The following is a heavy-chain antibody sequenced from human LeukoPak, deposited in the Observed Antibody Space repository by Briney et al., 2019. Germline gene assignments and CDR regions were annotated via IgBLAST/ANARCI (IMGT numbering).Heavy chain of an antibody. CDR1: GFTFSNYA. J-gene: IGHJ6*03. CDR3: AKGLGYCSSTSCPVYYYYMDV. V-gene: IGHV3-23*01. D-gene: IGHD2-2*01. CDR2: ISGSGGST. Sequence: GGSLRLSCAASGFTFSNYAMSWVRQAPGKGLEWVSGISGSGGSTYYADSVKGRFTISRDNSKNTLYLQMNSLRAEDTAVYYCAKGLGYCSSTSCPVYYYYMDVWGKGTTVTVSS.